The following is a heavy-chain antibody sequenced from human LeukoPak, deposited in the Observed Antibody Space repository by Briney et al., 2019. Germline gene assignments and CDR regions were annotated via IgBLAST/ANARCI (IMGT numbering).Heavy chain of an antibody. Sequence: ASVKVSCKASGYTFTSYAMHWVRQAPGQRLEWMGWINAGNGNTKYSQEFQGRVTITRDTSASTAYMELSSLRSEDMAVYYCARAKPHLGMTTVTTYWFDPWGQGTLVTVSS. J-gene: IGHJ5*02. D-gene: IGHD4-17*01. V-gene: IGHV1-3*03. CDR2: INAGNGNT. CDR3: ARAKPHLGMTTVTTYWFDP. CDR1: GYTFTSYA.